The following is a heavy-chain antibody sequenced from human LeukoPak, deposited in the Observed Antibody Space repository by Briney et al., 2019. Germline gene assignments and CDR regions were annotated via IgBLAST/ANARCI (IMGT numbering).Heavy chain of an antibody. CDR3: AVYCGGDCYSGVNNWFDP. CDR1: GGSISSYF. CDR2: IYHRGST. Sequence: PSETLSLTCTVSGGSISSYFWSWIRQPPGKGLEWIGYIYHRGSTNYNPSPKSRVTISVDKTKNQSSLKLSSVTAADTAVYYCAVYCGGDCYSGVNNWFDPWGQGTLVTVSS. J-gene: IGHJ5*02. D-gene: IGHD2-21*02. V-gene: IGHV4-59*12.